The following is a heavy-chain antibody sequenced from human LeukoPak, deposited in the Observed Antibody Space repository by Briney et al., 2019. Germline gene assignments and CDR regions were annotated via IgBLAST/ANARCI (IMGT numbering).Heavy chain of an antibody. V-gene: IGHV5-51*01. Sequence: GESLKISCKGSGYSFTNYWIGWVRQVPGKGLEWMGIIYPGDSDTRYSPSFQGHVTISADRSISSAYLQWSSLKAPDTAMYYCARRRCSGGSCYVEWDAFDIWGQGTMVTVSS. CDR3: ARRRCSGGSCYVEWDAFDI. J-gene: IGHJ3*02. CDR2: IYPGDSDT. D-gene: IGHD2-15*01. CDR1: GYSFTNYW.